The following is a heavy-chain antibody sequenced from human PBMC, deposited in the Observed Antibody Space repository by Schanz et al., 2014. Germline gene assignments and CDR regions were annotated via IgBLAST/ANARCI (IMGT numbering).Heavy chain of an antibody. J-gene: IGHJ4*02. CDR2: ISFDGTNR. CDR3: AKVWGSDYFYPFDY. D-gene: IGHD3-22*01. CDR1: GFSFDKYG. V-gene: IGHV3-30*19. Sequence: QVQLVESGGGVVQPGRSLRLSCAASGFSFDKYGMHWVRQAPGKGLEWVAVISFDGTNRHFADSVRGRFTISRDNSKSTMYLQMSSLRAEDTAVYYCAKVWGSDYFYPFDYWGQGTLVTVSS.